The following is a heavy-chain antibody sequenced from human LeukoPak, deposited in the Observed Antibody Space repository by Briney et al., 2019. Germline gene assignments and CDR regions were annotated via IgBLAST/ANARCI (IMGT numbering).Heavy chain of an antibody. J-gene: IGHJ4*02. V-gene: IGHV3-23*01. Sequence: GGSLRLSCVASGFTFSSYAMSWVRQAPGKGLEWVSAISGSGGSTYYADSVKGRFTISRDNSKNTLYLQMNSLRAEDTAVYYCAKDWNYYDSSGYYPHFDYWGQGTLVTVSS. CDR2: ISGSGGST. CDR3: AKDWNYYDSSGYYPHFDY. D-gene: IGHD3-22*01. CDR1: GFTFSSYA.